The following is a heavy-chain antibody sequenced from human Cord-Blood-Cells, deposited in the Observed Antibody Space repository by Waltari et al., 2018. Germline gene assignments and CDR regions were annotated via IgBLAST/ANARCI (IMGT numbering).Heavy chain of an antibody. CDR1: GFTFSSSG. CDR3: ARDKLGHFDL. D-gene: IGHD7-27*01. CDR2: IWYDGSNK. Sequence: QVQLVESGGGVVQPGRSLRLSCAAPGFTFSSSGMHWVRQAPGKGLEWVAVIWYDGSNKYYADSVKGRFTISRDNSKNTLYLQMNSLRAEDTAVYYCARDKLGHFDLWGRGTLVTVSS. V-gene: IGHV3-33*01. J-gene: IGHJ2*01.